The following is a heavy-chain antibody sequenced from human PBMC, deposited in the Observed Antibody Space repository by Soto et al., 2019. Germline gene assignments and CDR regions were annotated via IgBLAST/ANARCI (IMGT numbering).Heavy chain of an antibody. D-gene: IGHD6-19*01. Sequence: TGGSLRLSCAASGFTFSSYAMNWVRQTQEKGLEWVSSISSTSSYTHYSDSVKGRFTISRDNANNSLFLQMNSLRAEDTATYYCARDLALVGNYWGQGVLVPVSS. V-gene: IGHV3-21*01. CDR1: GFTFSSYA. CDR3: ARDLALVGNY. J-gene: IGHJ4*02. CDR2: ISSTSSYT.